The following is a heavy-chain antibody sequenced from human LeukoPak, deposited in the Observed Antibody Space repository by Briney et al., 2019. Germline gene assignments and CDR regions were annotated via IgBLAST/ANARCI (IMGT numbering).Heavy chain of an antibody. D-gene: IGHD3-16*01. Sequence: QPGGSLRLSCAGSGFPFRNYGMHWVRQSPGKGLEWLALISPDGRSEYYAGSVKGRFTISRDNSKSTVYLQMNSLRPEDTASYYCAKDYGGASNFWGQGTLVTVSS. CDR2: ISPDGRSE. CDR1: GFPFRNYG. V-gene: IGHV3-30*18. CDR3: AKDYGGASNF. J-gene: IGHJ4*02.